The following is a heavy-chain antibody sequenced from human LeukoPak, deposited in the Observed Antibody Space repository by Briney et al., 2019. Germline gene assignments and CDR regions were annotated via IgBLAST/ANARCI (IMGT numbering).Heavy chain of an antibody. Sequence: GASVKVSCKASGYTFTSYYKHWVRQAPGQGLEWMGMINPSGGSTSYAQKFQGRVTMTRDTSTSTVYMELSSLRSEDTAVYYCARGPYYYGSGSYYNDNWFDPWGQGTLVTVSS. V-gene: IGHV1-46*01. CDR3: ARGPYYYGSGSYYNDNWFDP. CDR1: GYTFTSYY. CDR2: INPSGGST. D-gene: IGHD3-10*01. J-gene: IGHJ5*02.